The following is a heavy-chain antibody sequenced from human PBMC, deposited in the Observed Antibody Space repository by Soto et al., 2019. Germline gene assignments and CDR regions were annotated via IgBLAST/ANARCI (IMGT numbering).Heavy chain of an antibody. D-gene: IGHD1-7*01. V-gene: IGHV4-4*02. CDR3: ASRDPGTSVDY. CDR2: IYRTGST. Sequence: SETLSLTCAVSGCSFTSNNWWTWVRQPPGQGLEWIGEIYRTGSTNYNPSLKSRVTISLDKSENQFSLKVTSLTAADTAVYYCASRDPGTSVDYWGQGTLVNVYS. J-gene: IGHJ4*02. CDR1: GCSFTSNNW.